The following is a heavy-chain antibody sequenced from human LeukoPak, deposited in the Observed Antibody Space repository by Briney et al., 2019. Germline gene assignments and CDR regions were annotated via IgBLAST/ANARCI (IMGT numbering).Heavy chain of an antibody. CDR2: INHSGST. CDR1: GGSFSGYY. J-gene: IGHJ3*02. V-gene: IGHV4-34*01. Sequence: SETLSLTCAVYGGSFSGYYWSWIRQPPGKGLEWIGEINHSGSTNYNPSLKSRVTISVDTSKNQFSLKLSSVTAADTAVYYCARDYDILTGYPDAFDIWGQGTMVTVSS. D-gene: IGHD3-9*01. CDR3: ARDYDILTGYPDAFDI.